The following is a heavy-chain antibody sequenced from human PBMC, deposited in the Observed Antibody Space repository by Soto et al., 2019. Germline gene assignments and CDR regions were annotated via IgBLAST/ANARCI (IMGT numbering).Heavy chain of an antibody. V-gene: IGHV3-21*01. J-gene: IGHJ6*02. CDR1: GFTFGSYS. Sequence: GGSLRLSCAASGFTFGSYSMNWVRQAPGKGLEWVSSISSSSSYIYYADSVKGRFTISRDNAKNSLYLQMNSLRAEDTAVYYCARVGYSPYYYYYGVDVWGQGTTVTVSS. D-gene: IGHD4-4*01. CDR3: ARVGYSPYYYYYGVDV. CDR2: ISSSSSYI.